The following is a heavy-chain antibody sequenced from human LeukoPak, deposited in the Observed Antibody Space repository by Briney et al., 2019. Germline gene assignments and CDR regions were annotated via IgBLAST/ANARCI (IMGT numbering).Heavy chain of an antibody. CDR3: AHISSSWPDY. CDR1: GGSISSYY. J-gene: IGHJ4*02. V-gene: IGHV4-59*01. Sequence: SETLSLTCTVSGGSISSYYWSWIRQPPGKGLEWIGYISYSGSTNFNPSLKSRVTISVDTSKNQFSLKLSSVTAADTAVYYCAHISSSWPDYWGQGTLVTVSS. D-gene: IGHD6-13*01. CDR2: ISYSGST.